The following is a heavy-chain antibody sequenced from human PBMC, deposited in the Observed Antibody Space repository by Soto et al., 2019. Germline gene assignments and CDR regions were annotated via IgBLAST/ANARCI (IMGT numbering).Heavy chain of an antibody. CDR3: ARDYSGWYNFDH. CDR1: GLTFRTNW. J-gene: IGHJ4*02. Sequence: GGSLRLSCVVSGLTFRTNWMSWVRQVPGKGLEWVANIKEDGSVVYYLDSVKGRFTISRDNAKNSLFLEMNSLRAEDTAVYYCARDYSGWYNFDHWGQGTQVTVSS. V-gene: IGHV3-7*01. CDR2: IKEDGSVV. D-gene: IGHD6-19*01.